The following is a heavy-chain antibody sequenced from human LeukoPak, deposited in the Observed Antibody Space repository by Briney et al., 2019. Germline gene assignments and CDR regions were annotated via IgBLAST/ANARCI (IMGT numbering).Heavy chain of an antibody. V-gene: IGHV1-69*04. CDR3: ARVVPGSGLFEY. D-gene: IGHD3-10*01. CDR2: IIPILGIA. Sequence: GASVKVSCKASGGTFTSYAISWVRQAPGQGLEWMGRIIPILGIANYAQKFQGRVTITADKSTSTAYMELSSLGSEDTAVYYCARVVPGSGLFEYWGQGTLVTVSS. CDR1: GGTFTSYA. J-gene: IGHJ4*02.